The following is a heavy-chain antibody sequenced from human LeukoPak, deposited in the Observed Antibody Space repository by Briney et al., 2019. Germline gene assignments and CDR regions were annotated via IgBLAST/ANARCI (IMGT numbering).Heavy chain of an antibody. V-gene: IGHV3-48*03. Sequence: GGSLRLSCAASAFTFSSYEMNWVRQAPGKGLEWVSYISGSGNTIYYADSVKGRFTISRDNAKNSLYLQMNSLRAEDTAVYYCARERGLGAFDIWGQGTMVTVSS. CDR1: AFTFSSYE. J-gene: IGHJ3*02. CDR3: ARERGLGAFDI. D-gene: IGHD3/OR15-3a*01. CDR2: ISGSGNTI.